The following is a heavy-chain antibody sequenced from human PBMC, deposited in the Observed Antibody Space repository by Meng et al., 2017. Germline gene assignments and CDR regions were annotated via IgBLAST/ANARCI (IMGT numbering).Heavy chain of an antibody. CDR1: GGTFSSYA. D-gene: IGHD4-11*01. CDR2: IIPIFGTA. J-gene: IGHJ4*02. Sequence: VRLGQLGAEVMKPGSSVKVSCKASGGTFSSYAISWVRQAPGQGLEWMGGIIPIFGTANYAQKFQGRVTITADESTSTAYMELSSLRSEDTAVYYCARDDYSNYLPFDYWGQGTLVTVSS. CDR3: ARDDYSNYLPFDY. V-gene: IGHV1-69*01.